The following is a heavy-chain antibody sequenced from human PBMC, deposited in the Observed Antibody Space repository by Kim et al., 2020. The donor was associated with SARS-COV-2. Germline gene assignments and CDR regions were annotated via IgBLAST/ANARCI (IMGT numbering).Heavy chain of an antibody. Sequence: GALRLSCAASGFTFSSYAMSWVRQAPGKGLEWVSAISGSGGSTYYADSVKGRFTISRDNSKNTLYLQMNSLRAEDTAVYYCAKDGGIAVAGVRLVGYYYYGMDVWGQGTTVTVSS. J-gene: IGHJ6*02. V-gene: IGHV3-23*01. CDR1: GFTFSSYA. CDR2: ISGSGGST. D-gene: IGHD6-19*01. CDR3: AKDGGIAVAGVRLVGYYYYGMDV.